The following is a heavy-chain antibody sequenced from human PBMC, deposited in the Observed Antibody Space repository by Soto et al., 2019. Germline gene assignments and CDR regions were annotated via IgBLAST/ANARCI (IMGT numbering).Heavy chain of an antibody. Sequence: EVQLVESGGGLVQPGGSLRLSCAASGFRFSIYSMNWVRQAPGKGLEWSAYITGDTYRIKYADSVKGRFTISRDNAKNSVYLQMNSLRDEDTAVYYCARSVEGHFDYWGQGTVVTVSS. CDR3: ARSVEGHFDY. CDR1: GFRFSIYS. V-gene: IGHV3-48*02. D-gene: IGHD6-19*01. J-gene: IGHJ4*02. CDR2: ITGDTYRI.